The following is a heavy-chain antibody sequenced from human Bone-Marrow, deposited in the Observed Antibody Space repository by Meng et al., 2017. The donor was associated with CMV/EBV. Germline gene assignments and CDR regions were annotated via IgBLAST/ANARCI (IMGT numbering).Heavy chain of an antibody. Sequence: GESLKISCAASGFTFSGYIMNWVRQAPGKGLEWVSYISSSSTTIYYADSVKGRFTISRDNAKNSLYLQMNSLRAEDTAVYYCARDRSDCTNGVCYLYYFDFWGQGTLVTFSS. CDR3: ARDRSDCTNGVCYLYYFDF. CDR1: GFTFSGYI. D-gene: IGHD2-8*01. V-gene: IGHV3-48*04. CDR2: ISSSSTTI. J-gene: IGHJ4*02.